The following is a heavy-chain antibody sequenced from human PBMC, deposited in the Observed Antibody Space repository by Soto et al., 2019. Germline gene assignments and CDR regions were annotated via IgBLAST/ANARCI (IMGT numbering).Heavy chain of an antibody. Sequence: EVQLLESGGGLVQPGGSLRLSCAASGFTFSSYAMSWVRQAPGKGLEWVSAISGSGGSTYYADSVKGRFTISRDNSKNALYLQMNSLRAEDTAVYYCAKGVAVAGHFDYWGQGTLVTVSS. CDR3: AKGVAVAGHFDY. CDR2: ISGSGGST. V-gene: IGHV3-23*01. J-gene: IGHJ4*02. CDR1: GFTFSSYA. D-gene: IGHD6-19*01.